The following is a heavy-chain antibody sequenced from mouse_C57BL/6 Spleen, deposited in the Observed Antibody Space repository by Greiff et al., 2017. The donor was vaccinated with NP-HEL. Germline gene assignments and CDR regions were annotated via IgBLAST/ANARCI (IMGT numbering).Heavy chain of an antibody. CDR3: ARHEDYYGSSSYWYFDV. CDR2: FYPGSGSI. V-gene: IGHV1-62-2*01. J-gene: IGHJ1*03. Sequence: QVQLQQSGAELVKPGASVKLSCKASGYTFTEYTIHWVKQRSGQGLEWIGWFYPGSGSIKYNEKFKDKATLTADKSSSTVYMKLSRLTSEDSAVYFCARHEDYYGSSSYWYFDVWGTGTTVTVSS. D-gene: IGHD1-1*01. CDR1: GYTFTEYT.